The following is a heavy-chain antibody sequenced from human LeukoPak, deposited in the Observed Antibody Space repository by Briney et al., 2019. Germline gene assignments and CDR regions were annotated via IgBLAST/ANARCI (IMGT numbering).Heavy chain of an antibody. CDR2: IYSGGDT. D-gene: IGHD3-10*01. CDR1: GFTVSSKY. V-gene: IGHV3-53*01. Sequence: PGGSLRLSCAASGFTVSSKYMSWVRQTPGEGLQWVALIYSGGDTYTADSVKGRFTISRDNSENTLYLQMDSLRAEDTAVYYCATGYYFGSGSYGYLDYWGQGTLVTVSS. CDR3: ATGYYFGSGSYGYLDY. J-gene: IGHJ4*02.